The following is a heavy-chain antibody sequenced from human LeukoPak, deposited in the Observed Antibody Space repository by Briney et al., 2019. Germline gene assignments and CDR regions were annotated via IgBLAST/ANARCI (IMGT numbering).Heavy chain of an antibody. CDR1: GFTFSSYS. V-gene: IGHV3-48*01. CDR3: AKDRDGGNVDY. Sequence: GGSLRLSCAASGFTFSSYSMNWVRQAPGKGLEWVSYISSSSSTIYYADSVKGRFTISRDNAKNSLYLQMNSLRAEDTAVYYCAKDRDGGNVDYWGQGTLVTVSS. D-gene: IGHD4-23*01. J-gene: IGHJ4*02. CDR2: ISSSSSTI.